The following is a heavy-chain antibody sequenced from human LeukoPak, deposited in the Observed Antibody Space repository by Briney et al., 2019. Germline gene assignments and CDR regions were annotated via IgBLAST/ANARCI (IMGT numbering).Heavy chain of an antibody. D-gene: IGHD2-2*01. CDR2: TNPNSGGT. Sequence: ASVKVSCKASGYTFTGYYMHWVRQAPGQGLEWMGWTNPNSGGTNYAQKFQGRVTMTRDTSISTAYMELNRLRSDDTAVYYCARALPYCSSTSCYFDYYYMDVWGKGTTVTISS. J-gene: IGHJ6*03. V-gene: IGHV1-2*02. CDR3: ARALPYCSSTSCYFDYYYMDV. CDR1: GYTFTGYY.